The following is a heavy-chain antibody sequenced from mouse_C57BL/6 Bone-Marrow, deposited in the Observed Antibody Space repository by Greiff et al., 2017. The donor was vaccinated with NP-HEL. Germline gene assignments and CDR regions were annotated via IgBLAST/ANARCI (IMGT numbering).Heavy chain of an antibody. CDR3: ALYSNYGSAMDY. CDR2: INPYNGGT. J-gene: IGHJ4*01. D-gene: IGHD2-5*01. CDR1: GYTFTDYY. Sequence: VQLQQSGPVLVQPGASVKMSCKASGYTFTDYYMNWVKQSHGKSLEWIGVINPYNGGTSYNQKFKGKATLTVDKSSSTAYMELNSLTSEDSAVYYCALYSNYGSAMDYWGQGTSVTVSS. V-gene: IGHV1-19*01.